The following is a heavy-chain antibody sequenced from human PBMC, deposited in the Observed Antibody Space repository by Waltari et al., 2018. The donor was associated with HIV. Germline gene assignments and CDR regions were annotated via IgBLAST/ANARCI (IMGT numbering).Heavy chain of an antibody. V-gene: IGHV1-69*02. CDR2: VIPMVGVP. D-gene: IGHD2-15*01. J-gene: IGHJ4*02. CDR1: GGTFTSYT. Sequence: QVQLVQSGAEVKKPGSSVKVSCKASGGTFTSYTITWVRQAPGQALEWMGRVIPMVGVPIYAQDFQGRVTLTADISTSTAYMELRSLTSEDTALYFCAYYGGSSFDFWGQGTLVTVAS. CDR3: AYYGGSSFDF.